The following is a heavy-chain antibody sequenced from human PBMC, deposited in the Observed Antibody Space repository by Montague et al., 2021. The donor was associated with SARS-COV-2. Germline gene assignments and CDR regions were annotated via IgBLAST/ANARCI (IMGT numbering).Heavy chain of an antibody. D-gene: IGHD3-10*01. Sequence: SLSLSCSASGFTFRSYWMHWVRQVPGRGLVWVSRIRTDGTSTHYAASVKGRFIISRDNAKNTLSLEMTNLRVDDTAIYFCVRPLWCGDSDYYFESWGQGTLVSVSS. CDR2: IRTDGTST. V-gene: IGHV3-74*01. CDR1: GFTFRSYW. J-gene: IGHJ4*02. CDR3: VRPLWCGDSDYYFES.